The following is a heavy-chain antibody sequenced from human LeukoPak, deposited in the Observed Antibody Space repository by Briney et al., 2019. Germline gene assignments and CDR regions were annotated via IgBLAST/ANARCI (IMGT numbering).Heavy chain of an antibody. J-gene: IGHJ6*04. Sequence: PGRSLRLSCAASGFTFSSYGMHWVRQAPGKGLEWVAVIWYDGSNKYYADSVKGRFTISRDNSKNTLCLQMNSLRAEDTAVYYCASGDVPAATYYYYYGMDVWGKGTTVTVSS. V-gene: IGHV3-33*01. D-gene: IGHD2-2*01. CDR1: GFTFSSYG. CDR3: ASGDVPAATYYYYYGMDV. CDR2: IWYDGSNK.